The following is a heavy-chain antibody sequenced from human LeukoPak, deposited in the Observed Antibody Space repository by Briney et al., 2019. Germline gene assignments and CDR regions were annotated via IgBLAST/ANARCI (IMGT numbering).Heavy chain of an antibody. Sequence: SETLSLTCTVSGYSISSGYYWGCIRQPPGKGLEWIGSIYYSGSSFDNPALKSRVTISVDTSKNQFSLRLSSVTAADTALYYCARDLDSEEAFDIWGQGTVVAVSS. J-gene: IGHJ3*02. CDR3: ARDLDSEEAFDI. V-gene: IGHV4-38-2*02. D-gene: IGHD5-18*01. CDR1: GYSISSGYY. CDR2: IYYSGSS.